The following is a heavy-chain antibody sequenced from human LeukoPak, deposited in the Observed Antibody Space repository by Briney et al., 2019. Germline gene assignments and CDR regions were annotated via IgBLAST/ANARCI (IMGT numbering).Heavy chain of an antibody. CDR2: INPNSGGT. V-gene: IGHV1-2*02. D-gene: IGHD1-26*01. CDR1: GYTFTGYY. CDR3: AKHSGSLLASAGFDP. Sequence: ASVKVSCKASGYTFTGYYMHWVRQAPGQGLEWMGWINPNSGGTDYAQKFQGRVTMTRDTSISTAYMELSRLRSDDTVVYYCAKHSGSLLASAGFDPWGQGTLVTVSS. J-gene: IGHJ5*02.